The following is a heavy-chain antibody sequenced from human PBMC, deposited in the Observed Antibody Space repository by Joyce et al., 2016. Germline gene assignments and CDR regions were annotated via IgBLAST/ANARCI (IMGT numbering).Heavy chain of an antibody. V-gene: IGHV4-34*01. D-gene: IGHD2-8*02. CDR2: INDAGGA. Sequence: QVELKQWGAGLLKPSETLSLTCAVYGVSFSNYSWGWIHQSQGKGLEWIGEINDAGGANYKPALKSRVTISIDTSKKQFSLILTAVTAADRAVYYCARERGRYCTGGTCPRGNWFDPWGQGTLVAVSS. CDR1: GVSFSNYS. J-gene: IGHJ5*02. CDR3: ARERGRYCTGGTCPRGNWFDP.